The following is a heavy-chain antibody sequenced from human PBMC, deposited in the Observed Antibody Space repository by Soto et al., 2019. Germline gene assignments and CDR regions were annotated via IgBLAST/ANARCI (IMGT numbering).Heavy chain of an antibody. Sequence: VQLVESGGGEVQPGRSLRLSCAASGFKYTDFALHWVRQAPGKGLEWVAIISYDGSDKYYADSVKGRFVISRDNPKNTLYLEMNSMRPEDTAVYVCALRGWDSYYAIDVCGQVTTVTVFS. V-gene: IGHV3-30*09. D-gene: IGHD3-22*01. CDR3: ALRGWDSYYAIDV. CDR1: GFKYTDFA. CDR2: ISYDGSDK. J-gene: IGHJ6*02.